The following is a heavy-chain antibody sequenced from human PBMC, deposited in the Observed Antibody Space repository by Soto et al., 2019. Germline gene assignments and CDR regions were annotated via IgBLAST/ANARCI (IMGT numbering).Heavy chain of an antibody. CDR2: INPSGGST. D-gene: IGHD3-10*01. V-gene: IGHV1-46*01. CDR1: GYTFTNYY. J-gene: IGHJ4*02. CDR3: ARDHRLLSFGELLI. Sequence: QVQLVHSGAEVKKPGASVKVSCKASGYTFTNYYIHWVRQAPGQGLEWMGIINPSGGSTDYTQKFQDRVTMSRDTATSTVYMELSSLRSEDTAVYYCARDHRLLSFGELLIWGQGTLVTVSS.